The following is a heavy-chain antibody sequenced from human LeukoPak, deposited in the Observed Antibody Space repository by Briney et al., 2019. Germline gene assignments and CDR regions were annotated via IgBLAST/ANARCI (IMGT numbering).Heavy chain of an antibody. D-gene: IGHD6-19*01. V-gene: IGHV3-23*01. CDR3: ANRLEQWLVGGYYGMDV. J-gene: IGHJ6*02. CDR2: ISGSGGST. Sequence: GGSLRLSCAASGFTFSSYAMSWVRQAPGKGLEWVSAISGSGGSTYYAYSVKGRFTISRDNSKNTLYLQMNSLRAEDTAVYYCANRLEQWLVGGYYGMDVWGQGTTVTVSS. CDR1: GFTFSSYA.